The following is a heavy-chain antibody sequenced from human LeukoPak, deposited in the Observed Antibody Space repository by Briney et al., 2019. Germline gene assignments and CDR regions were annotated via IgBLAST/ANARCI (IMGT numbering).Heavy chain of an antibody. V-gene: IGHV3-23*01. CDR3: AKQGVKVEMATILY. J-gene: IGHJ4*02. Sequence: GGSLRLSCAASGFTFSSYAMSWVRQAPGKGLEWVSAISGSGGSTYYADSVKGRFTISRDNSKNTLYLQMNSLRAEDTAVYYCAKQGVKVEMATILYGGQGTLVTVSS. D-gene: IGHD5-24*01. CDR1: GFTFSSYA. CDR2: ISGSGGST.